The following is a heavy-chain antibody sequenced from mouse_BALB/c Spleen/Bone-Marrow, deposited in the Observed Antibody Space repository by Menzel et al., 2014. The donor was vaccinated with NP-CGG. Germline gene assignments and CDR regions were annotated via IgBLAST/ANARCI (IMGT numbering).Heavy chain of an antibody. J-gene: IGHJ3*01. CDR3: ARGDWDDAY. D-gene: IGHD4-1*01. CDR1: GYTFTDYW. Sequence: QVHVKQSGAELVMPGASVKMSCKASGYTFTDYWMHWVKQRPGQGLEWIGAIDTSDSYTSYNQKFKGKATLTVDESSSTANMQLSSLTSEDSAVYYCARGDWDDAYWGQGTLVTVSA. CDR2: IDTSDSYT. V-gene: IGHV1-69*01.